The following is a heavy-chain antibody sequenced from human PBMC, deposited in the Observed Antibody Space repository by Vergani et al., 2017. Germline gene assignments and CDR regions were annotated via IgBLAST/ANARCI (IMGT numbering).Heavy chain of an antibody. CDR2: IYYSGST. V-gene: IGHV4-30-4*08. CDR3: ARIIHXDILTGYPTRKFDP. J-gene: IGHJ5*02. D-gene: IGHD3-9*01. Sequence: QVQLQESGPGLVKPSQTLSLTCTVSGGSISSGDYYWSWIRQPPGKGLEWFGYIYYSGSTYYNPSLKSRVTISVDTSKNQFSLKLSSVTAADTAVYYCARIIHXDILTGYPTRKFDPWGQGTLVTVSS. CDR1: GGSISSGDYY.